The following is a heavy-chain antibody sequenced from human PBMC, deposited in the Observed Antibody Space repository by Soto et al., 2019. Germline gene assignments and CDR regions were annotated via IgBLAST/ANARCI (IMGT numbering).Heavy chain of an antibody. CDR1: GDNVSSNTAS. V-gene: IGHV6-1*01. J-gene: IGHJ5*02. Sequence: SQTLSLTCALSGDNVSSNTASWNWIRQSPSRGLEWLGRTYFRSKWYNDYAVSVKSRIIINPDTSNNQFSLQLNSVTPEDTAVYFCAKGDNLGPKTGYAFDPWGQGIMVTVSS. D-gene: IGHD5-12*01. CDR3: AKGDNLGPKTGYAFDP. CDR2: TYFRSKWYN.